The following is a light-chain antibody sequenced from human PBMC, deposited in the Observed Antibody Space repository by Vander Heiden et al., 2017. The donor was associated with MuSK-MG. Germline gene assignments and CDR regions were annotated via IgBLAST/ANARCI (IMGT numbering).Light chain of an antibody. V-gene: IGKV3-11*01. Sequence: VLTQSPATLSLSPGDTATLSCRASQGVANYVAWYQQRPGQAPRLLINDASIRATGIPARFSGTWSGTDFTLTITSLEPEDFAVYYCAQRYNGPPLTFGGGTRLETK. J-gene: IGKJ4*01. CDR3: AQRYNGPPLT. CDR1: QGVANY. CDR2: DAS.